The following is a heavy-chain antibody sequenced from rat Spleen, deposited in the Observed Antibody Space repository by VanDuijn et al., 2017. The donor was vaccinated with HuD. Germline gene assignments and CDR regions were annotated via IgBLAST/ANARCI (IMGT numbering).Heavy chain of an antibody. CDR3: ARQGDYVYYGSLDF. Sequence: EVQLVESGGGLVQPGRSMKLSCAASGFTFSNYYMAWVRQAPTKGLEWVASISTGGGNTYYRDSVKGRFTISRDNAKSTLYLQMDSLRSEDTATYYCARQGDYVYYGSLDFWGPGTMVTVSS. J-gene: IGHJ1*01. CDR1: GFTFSNYY. D-gene: IGHD1-6*01. CDR2: ISTGGGNT. V-gene: IGHV5-25*01.